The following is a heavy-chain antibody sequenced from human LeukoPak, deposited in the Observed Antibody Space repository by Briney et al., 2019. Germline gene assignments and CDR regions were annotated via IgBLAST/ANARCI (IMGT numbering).Heavy chain of an antibody. Sequence: PGGSLKLSCAASGFTVSNNYMSWVRQAPGKGLEWVSVIYSGGSTYYADSVKGRFTISRDSSKNTLYLQMNSLRAEDTAVCYCARDSLGMSTLDSWGQGTLVTVSS. CDR1: GFTVSNNY. CDR3: ARDSLGMSTLDS. CDR2: IYSGGST. J-gene: IGHJ4*02. D-gene: IGHD4-17*01. V-gene: IGHV3-53*01.